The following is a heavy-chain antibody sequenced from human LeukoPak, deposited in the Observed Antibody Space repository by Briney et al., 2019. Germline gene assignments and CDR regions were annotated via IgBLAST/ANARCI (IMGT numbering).Heavy chain of an antibody. D-gene: IGHD6-13*01. V-gene: IGHV4-34*01. CDR3: ARTRNRGAAVRNYYYMDV. CDR1: GGPFSGYY. J-gene: IGHJ6*03. CDR2: INHSGST. Sequence: PSETLSLTCAVYGGPFSGYYWSWIRHPPGKGLEWIGEINHSGSTNYNPSLKSRVTISVDTSKNQFSLKLSSVTAADTAVYYCARTRNRGAAVRNYYYMDVWGKGTTVTVSS.